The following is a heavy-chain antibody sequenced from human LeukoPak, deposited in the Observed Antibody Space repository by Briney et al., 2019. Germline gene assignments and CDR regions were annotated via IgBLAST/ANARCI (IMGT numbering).Heavy chain of an antibody. Sequence: SETLSLTCAVSGGSISSGGYSWSWIRQPPGKGLEWIGYIYHSGSTYYNPSLKSRVTISVDTSKNQFSLRLSSVTAADTAVCYCARAPGMGASIDYWGQGTLVTVSS. V-gene: IGHV4-30-2*01. CDR1: GGSISSGGYS. D-gene: IGHD5-18*01. CDR3: ARAPGMGASIDY. J-gene: IGHJ4*02. CDR2: IYHSGST.